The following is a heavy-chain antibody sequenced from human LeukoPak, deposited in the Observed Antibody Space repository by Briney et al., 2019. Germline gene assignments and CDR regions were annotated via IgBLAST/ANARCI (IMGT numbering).Heavy chain of an antibody. CDR1: GYTFTGYY. Sequence: ASVKVSCKASGYTFTGYYIHWVRQAPGQGLEWMGWINPKSGGANYAQKFQGRVTMTRDTSISTAYMELSRLRSVDTGGYYCARGVFRSSGNCFDPWGQGTLVTVSS. V-gene: IGHV1-2*02. J-gene: IGHJ5*02. CDR3: ARGVFRSSGNCFDP. D-gene: IGHD6-13*01. CDR2: INPKSGGA.